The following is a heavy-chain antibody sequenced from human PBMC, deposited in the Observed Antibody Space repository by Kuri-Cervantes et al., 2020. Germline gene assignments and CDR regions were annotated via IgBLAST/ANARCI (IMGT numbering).Heavy chain of an antibody. J-gene: IGHJ6*02. D-gene: IGHD1-26*01. CDR3: ARDWASSGSYYYYYYGMDV. CDR1: GYTLTELS. V-gene: IGHV1-24*01. Sequence: ASVKVSCKVSGYTLTELSMHWVRQAPGKGLEGMGGFDPEDGETIYAQKFQGRVTMTEDTSTDTAYMELSSLRSDDTDVYYCARDWASSGSYYYYYYGMDVWGQGTTVTVSS. CDR2: FDPEDGET.